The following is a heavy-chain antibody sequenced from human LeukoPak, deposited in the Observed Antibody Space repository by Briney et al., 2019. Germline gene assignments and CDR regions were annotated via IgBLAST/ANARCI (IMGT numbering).Heavy chain of an antibody. CDR1: KFTFSNYW. Sequence: GALRLSCAASKFTFSNYWMTWVRQAPGKGLEWVANIRDDGGHKDYVDSVKGRFTVSRDNAKNSLYLQMNSLRAEDTAVYYCARLGYNHWDFDFWGQGALVTVSS. CDR2: IRDDGGHK. V-gene: IGHV3-7*01. D-gene: IGHD1-14*01. J-gene: IGHJ4*02. CDR3: ARLGYNHWDFDF.